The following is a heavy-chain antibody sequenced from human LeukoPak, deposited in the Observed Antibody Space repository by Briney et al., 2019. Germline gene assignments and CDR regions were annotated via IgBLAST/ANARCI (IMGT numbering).Heavy chain of an antibody. CDR2: ISSSGSTI. V-gene: IGHV3-11*04. CDR1: GFTFSDYY. D-gene: IGHD6-6*01. CDR3: AREEYSSSSGDFDY. J-gene: IGHJ4*02. Sequence: TGGSLRLSCAASGFTFSDYYMSWIRQAPGKGLEWVSYISSSGSTIYYADSVKGRFTISRDNAKNSLYLQMNSLRAEDTAVYYCAREEYSSSSGDFDYWAREPWSPSPQ.